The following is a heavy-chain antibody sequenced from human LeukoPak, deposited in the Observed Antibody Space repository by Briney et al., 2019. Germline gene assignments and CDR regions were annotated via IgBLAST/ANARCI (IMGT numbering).Heavy chain of an antibody. CDR2: IYTSGST. J-gene: IGHJ3*02. D-gene: IGHD5-24*01. CDR3: ARDGDGYKYAFDI. V-gene: IGHV4-4*07. Sequence: SETLSLTCTVSGGSISSSYWGCIRQPAGKGLEWIGRIYTSGSTNYNPSLKSRVTMSVDTSKNQFSLKLSSVTAADTAVYYCARDGDGYKYAFDIWGQGTMVTVSS. CDR1: GGSISSSY.